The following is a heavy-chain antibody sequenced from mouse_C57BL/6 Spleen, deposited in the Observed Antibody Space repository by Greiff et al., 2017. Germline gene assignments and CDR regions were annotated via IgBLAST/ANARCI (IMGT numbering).Heavy chain of an antibody. Sequence: EVKVEESGGGLVKPGGSLKLSCAASGFTFSDYGMHWVRQAPEKGLEWVAYISSGSSTIYYADTVKGRFTISRDNAKNTLFLQMTSLRSEDTAMYYCARSITTVEGYYAMDYWGQGTSVTVSS. CDR3: ARSITTVEGYYAMDY. CDR2: ISSGSSTI. CDR1: GFTFSDYG. D-gene: IGHD1-1*01. J-gene: IGHJ4*01. V-gene: IGHV5-17*01.